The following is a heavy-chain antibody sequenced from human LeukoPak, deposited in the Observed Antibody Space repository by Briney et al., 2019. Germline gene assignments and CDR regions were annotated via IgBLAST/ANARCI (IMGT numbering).Heavy chain of an antibody. CDR3: ATDRGWRTSGYYLYHFES. CDR2: IKHDGSEE. CDR1: GFILSGYF. J-gene: IGHJ4*02. V-gene: IGHV3-7*01. Sequence: PGGSLRLSCAASGFILSGYFMSWVRQAPGKGLEWVASIKHDGSEEYYVDSVRGRFTISRDNTKSSLYLQMSSLRAEDTAVYYCATDRGWRTSGYYLYHFESWGQGTLVTVSS. D-gene: IGHD3-3*01.